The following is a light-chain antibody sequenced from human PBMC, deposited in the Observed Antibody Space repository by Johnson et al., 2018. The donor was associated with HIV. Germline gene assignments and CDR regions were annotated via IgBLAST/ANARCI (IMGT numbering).Light chain of an antibody. V-gene: IGLV1-51*01. J-gene: IGLJ1*01. CDR2: DNN. CDR1: SSNIGNNY. Sequence: QSLLTQPPSVSAAPGQKVTISCYGSSSNIGNNYVSWYKQLPGRAPKLLIYDNNKRPSGIPDRFSGSKSGTSATLGITGLQTGDEADYYCGTWDSSLRVGFFGTGSKVTVL. CDR3: GTWDSSLRVGF.